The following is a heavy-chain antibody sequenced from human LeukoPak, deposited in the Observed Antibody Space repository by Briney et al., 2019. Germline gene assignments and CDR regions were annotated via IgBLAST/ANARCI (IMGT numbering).Heavy chain of an antibody. CDR1: GYTFTGYY. V-gene: IGHV1-2*06. D-gene: IGHD2-2*01. CDR3: AGRLGYCSSARCPSP. J-gene: IGHJ3*01. Sequence: ASVKVSCKASGYTFTGYYIHWVRQAPGQGLEWMERINPNSGGTNYAQKFQGRVTMTRDTSISTAYMELSGLRSDDTAVYYCAGRLGYCSSARCPSPWGQGTMVTVSS. CDR2: INPNSGGT.